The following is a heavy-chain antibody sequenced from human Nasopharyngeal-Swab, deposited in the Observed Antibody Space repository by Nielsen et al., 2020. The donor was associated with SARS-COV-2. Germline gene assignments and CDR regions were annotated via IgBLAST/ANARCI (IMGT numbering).Heavy chain of an antibody. CDR2: IKSKTDGGTT. V-gene: IGHV3-15*01. Sequence: VRQAPGKGLEWVGRIKSKTDGGTTDYAAPVKGRFTISRDDSKNTLYLQMNSLRAEDTAVYYCAKLSLSDILTGYYADAFDIWGQGTMVTVSS. J-gene: IGHJ3*02. CDR3: AKLSLSDILTGYYADAFDI. D-gene: IGHD3-9*01.